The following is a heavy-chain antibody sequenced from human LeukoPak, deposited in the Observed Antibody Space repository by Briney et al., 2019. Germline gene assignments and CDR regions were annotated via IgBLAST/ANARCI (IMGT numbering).Heavy chain of an antibody. D-gene: IGHD3-10*01. V-gene: IGHV4-39*07. Sequence: PSEALSLTCTVSGGSISTSNYYWGWIRQPSGKGLEWIGNIFYSGSTYYSPSLKSRVTISLDTSRNQFSLKLNSVTAADTAVYYCARGGRGFGDFRFGLDRDNWFDPWGQGTLVTVSS. CDR3: ARGGRGFGDFRFGLDRDNWFDP. CDR2: IFYSGST. J-gene: IGHJ5*02. CDR1: GGSISTSNYY.